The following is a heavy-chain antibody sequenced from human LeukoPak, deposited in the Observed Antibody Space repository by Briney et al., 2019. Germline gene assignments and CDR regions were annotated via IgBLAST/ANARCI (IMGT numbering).Heavy chain of an antibody. D-gene: IGHD2-8*01. J-gene: IGHJ4*02. CDR3: AKDRYCTNGVCSPTDY. CDR1: GFTFSSYA. Sequence: GGSLRLSCAASGFTFSSYAMSWVRQAPGKGLEWVSAISGSGGSTYYADSVKGRFTISRDNSKNSLYLQMNSLRAEDTALYYCAKDRYCTNGVCSPTDYWGQGTLVTVSS. V-gene: IGHV3-23*01. CDR2: ISGSGGST.